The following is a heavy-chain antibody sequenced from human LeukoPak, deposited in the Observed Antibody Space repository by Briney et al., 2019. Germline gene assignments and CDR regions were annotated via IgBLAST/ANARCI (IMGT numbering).Heavy chain of an antibody. CDR3: AKDLGGYCSSTSCHRYYYYYGMDV. V-gene: IGHV3-30*18. CDR1: GFTFSSYG. CDR2: ISYDGSNK. D-gene: IGHD2-2*01. J-gene: IGHJ6*02. Sequence: GRSLRLSCAASGFTFSSYGMHWVRQAPGKGLEWVAVISYDGSNKYYADSVKGRFTISRDNSKNTLYLQMNSLRAEDTAVYYCAKDLGGYCSSTSCHRYYYYYGMDVWGQGTTVTVSS.